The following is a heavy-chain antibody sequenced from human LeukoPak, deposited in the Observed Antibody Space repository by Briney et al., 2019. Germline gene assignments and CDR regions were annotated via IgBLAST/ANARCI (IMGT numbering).Heavy chain of an antibody. CDR1: GGSISSSSYY. CDR2: IYYSGST. Sequence: PSETLSLTCTVSGGSISSSSYYWGWIRQPPGKGLEWIGSIYYSGSTYYNPSLKSRVTISVDTSKNQFSLKLSSVTAADTAVYYCARDSTGGGYSYGLDYWGQGTLVTVSS. J-gene: IGHJ4*02. V-gene: IGHV4-39*02. D-gene: IGHD5-18*01. CDR3: ARDSTGGGYSYGLDY.